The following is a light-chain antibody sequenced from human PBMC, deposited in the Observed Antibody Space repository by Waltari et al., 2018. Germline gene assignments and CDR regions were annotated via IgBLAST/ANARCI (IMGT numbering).Light chain of an antibody. CDR3: QQYGASPWT. Sequence: ENVMTQSPGALSSSPGESVTLSCRATYSVPSNYLAWYQHVPGQAPRLLIYGASNRATDIPDRFTGSGSGRDFTLSISGLEPADSAVYYCQQYGASPWTFGQGTKVEIK. V-gene: IGKV3-20*01. CDR2: GAS. J-gene: IGKJ1*01. CDR1: YSVPSNY.